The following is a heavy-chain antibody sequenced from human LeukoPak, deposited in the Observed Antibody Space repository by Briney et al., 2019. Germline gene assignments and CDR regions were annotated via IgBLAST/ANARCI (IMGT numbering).Heavy chain of an antibody. D-gene: IGHD2-21*02. V-gene: IGHV3-33*01. CDR2: IWFDGSKE. CDR3: ARVVGVTVGWGYFDY. Sequence: PGGSLRLSCAASGFTFRSYGMHWVRQAPGKGLEWVAVIWFDGSKEYYADSAKGRFTISRDNPKNTVYLQMNSLRVEDTAVHYCARVVGVTVGWGYFDYWGQGALVTVSS. CDR1: GFTFRSYG. J-gene: IGHJ4*02.